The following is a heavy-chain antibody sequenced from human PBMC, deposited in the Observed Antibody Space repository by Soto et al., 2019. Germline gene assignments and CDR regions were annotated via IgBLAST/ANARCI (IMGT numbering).Heavy chain of an antibody. V-gene: IGHV4-34*01. CDR3: ARSRIAVAGTDYYYGMDV. D-gene: IGHD6-19*01. Sequence: SETLSLTCAVYGGSFSGYYWSWIRQPPGKGLEWIGEINHSGSTNYNPSLKSRVTISVDTSKNQFSLKLSSVTAADTAVHYCARSRIAVAGTDYYYGMDVWGQGTTVTVSS. CDR1: GGSFSGYY. J-gene: IGHJ6*02. CDR2: INHSGST.